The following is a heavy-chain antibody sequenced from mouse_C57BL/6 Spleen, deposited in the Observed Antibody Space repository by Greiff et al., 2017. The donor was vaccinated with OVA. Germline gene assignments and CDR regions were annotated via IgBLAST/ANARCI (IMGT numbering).Heavy chain of an antibody. D-gene: IGHD2-2*01. Sequence: QVQLKQSGAELVRPGASVTLSCKASGYTFTDYEMHWVKQTPVHGLEWIGAIDPETGGTAYNQKFKGKAILTADKSSSTAYMELRSLTSEDSAVYYCTRNWLDYFDYWGQGTTLTVSS. V-gene: IGHV1-15*01. J-gene: IGHJ2*01. CDR2: IDPETGGT. CDR3: TRNWLDYFDY. CDR1: GYTFTDYE.